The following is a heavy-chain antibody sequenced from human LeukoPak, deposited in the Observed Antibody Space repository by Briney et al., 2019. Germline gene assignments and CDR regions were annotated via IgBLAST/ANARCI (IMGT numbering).Heavy chain of an antibody. V-gene: IGHV1-2*02. D-gene: IGHD1-26*01. Sequence: ASVKVSCKASGYTFTDYYMHWVRQAPGLGLEWMGWINPHNGGTNYAQTFQGRVTLTRDTSISTAYMDLSRLTFDDTALYYCASNLESGTGWFDPWGQGTLVTVSS. J-gene: IGHJ5*02. CDR3: ASNLESGTGWFDP. CDR2: INPHNGGT. CDR1: GYTFTDYY.